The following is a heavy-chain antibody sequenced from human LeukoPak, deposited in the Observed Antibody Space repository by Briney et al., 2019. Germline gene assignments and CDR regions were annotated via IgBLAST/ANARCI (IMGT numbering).Heavy chain of an antibody. CDR1: GFTFSSYA. V-gene: IGHV3-30-3*01. Sequence: GRSLRLSCAASGFTFSSYAMHWVRQAPGKGLEWVAVISYDGSNKYYADSVKGRFTISRDNSKNTLYLQVNSLRAEDTAVYYCAKDGEGEYSYYFDYWGQGALVTVSS. D-gene: IGHD3-10*01. J-gene: IGHJ4*02. CDR3: AKDGEGEYSYYFDY. CDR2: ISYDGSNK.